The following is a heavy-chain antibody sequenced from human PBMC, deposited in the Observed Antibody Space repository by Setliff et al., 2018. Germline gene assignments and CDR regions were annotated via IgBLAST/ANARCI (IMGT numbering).Heavy chain of an antibody. D-gene: IGHD2-21*02. J-gene: IGHJ4*02. CDR1: GYTFTGYY. Sequence: ASVKVSCKASGYTFTGYYMHWVRQAPGQGLEWMGWISCYNGDRRYAQSLQGRVTVTTDTSTNTVYMELRSLRSDDTALYYCARVRPCGADCSTGVGGPFDFDFWGQGTLVTVSS. CDR2: ISCYNGDR. V-gene: IGHV1-18*04. CDR3: ARVRPCGADCSTGVGGPFDFDF.